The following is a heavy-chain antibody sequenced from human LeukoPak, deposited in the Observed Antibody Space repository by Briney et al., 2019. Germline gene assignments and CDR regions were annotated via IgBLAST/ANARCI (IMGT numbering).Heavy chain of an antibody. CDR2: ISGYNGNT. CDR3: ASGYNGNDGSHFDY. J-gene: IGHJ4*02. V-gene: IGHV1-18*01. D-gene: IGHD1-1*01. Sequence: ASVKVSCKASGYTFTTYGINWVRQAPGQGLEWMGWISGYNGNTNYAQKLQGRVTMTTDTSTSTAYMELRSLRSDDTAVYYCASGYNGNDGSHFDYWGQGTLVTVSS. CDR1: GYTFTTYG.